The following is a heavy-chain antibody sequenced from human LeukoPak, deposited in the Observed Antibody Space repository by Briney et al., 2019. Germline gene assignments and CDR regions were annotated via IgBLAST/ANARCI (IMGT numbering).Heavy chain of an antibody. Sequence: SETLSLTCTVSGGSISSYYWSWIRQPPGKGLEWIGYIYYSGSTNYNPSLKSRVTISVDTSKNQFPLKLSSVTAADTAVYYCARGSYGELGYWGQGTLVTVSS. D-gene: IGHD4-17*01. CDR3: ARGSYGELGY. V-gene: IGHV4-59*01. CDR1: GGSISSYY. J-gene: IGHJ4*02. CDR2: IYYSGST.